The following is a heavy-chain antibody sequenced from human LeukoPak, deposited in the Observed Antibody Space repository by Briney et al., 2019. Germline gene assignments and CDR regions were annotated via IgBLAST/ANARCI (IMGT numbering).Heavy chain of an antibody. CDR3: ARISDYYGMDV. CDR1: GGSISSYY. J-gene: IGHJ6*02. D-gene: IGHD2/OR15-2a*01. V-gene: IGHV4-59*08. CDR2: IYYSGST. Sequence: ETLSLTCTVSGGSISSYYWSWIRQPPGKGLEWIGYIYYSGSTNYNPSLKSRVTISVDTSKNQFSLKLSSVTAADTAVYYCARISDYYGMDVWGQGTTVTVSS.